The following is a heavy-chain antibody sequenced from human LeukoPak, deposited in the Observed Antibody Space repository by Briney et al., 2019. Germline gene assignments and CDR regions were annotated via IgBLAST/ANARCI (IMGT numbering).Heavy chain of an antibody. J-gene: IGHJ4*02. CDR1: GYRFTSYG. Sequence: SSVKVSCKSAGYRFTSYGVRWVRQAPGRDREGVVWVSAYNGKSDYAQNFQGRVTMTTDASTNTDYMELRSLSSDDTAVYYCASVEAYCSRTSCHDYWRLGTLVSVSS. D-gene: IGHD2-2*01. CDR3: ASVEAYCSRTSCHDY. V-gene: IGHV1-18*01. CDR2: VSAYNGKS.